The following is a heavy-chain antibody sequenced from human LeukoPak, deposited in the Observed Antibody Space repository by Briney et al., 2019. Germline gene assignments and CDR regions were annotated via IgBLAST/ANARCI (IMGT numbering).Heavy chain of an antibody. CDR2: INTDETTT. D-gene: IGHD2-15*01. V-gene: IGHV3-74*01. CDR3: TRYLSGGFDS. CDR1: GXTFNNYW. J-gene: IGHJ4*02. Sequence: GGSLRLSCVGPGXTFNNYWMLWVRHAPGKGLVWVSRINTDETTTSYADSVKGRFTFSRDNAKNTLYLQRNSLRAEDTAVYYCTRYLSGGFDSWGQGTLVTVSS.